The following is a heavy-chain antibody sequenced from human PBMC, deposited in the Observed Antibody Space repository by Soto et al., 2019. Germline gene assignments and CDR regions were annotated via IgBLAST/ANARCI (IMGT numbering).Heavy chain of an antibody. CDR1: GFTVSSNY. J-gene: IGHJ4*02. V-gene: IGHV3-53*04. CDR3: ARDSVGSFDY. D-gene: IGHD3-10*01. Sequence: GGSLRLSCAASGFTVSSNYMSWVRQAPGKGLEWVSVIYSGGSAYYADSVKGRFTISRHNSKDTLYLQMNSLRAEDTAVYYCARDSVGSFDYWGQGTLVTVSS. CDR2: IYSGGSA.